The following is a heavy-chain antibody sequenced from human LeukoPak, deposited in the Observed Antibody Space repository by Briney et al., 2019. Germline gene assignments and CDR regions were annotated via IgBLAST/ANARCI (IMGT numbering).Heavy chain of an antibody. Sequence: SETLSLTCAVYGGSFSGYYWSWIRQPPGKGLEWIGYIYYSGSTNYNPSLKSRVTISVDTSKNQFSLKLSSVTAADTAVYYCARDRCYGSGSYYIQTPPDAFDIWGQGTMVTVSS. V-gene: IGHV4-59*01. CDR3: ARDRCYGSGSYYIQTPPDAFDI. CDR1: GGSFSGYY. D-gene: IGHD3-10*01. CDR2: IYYSGST. J-gene: IGHJ3*02.